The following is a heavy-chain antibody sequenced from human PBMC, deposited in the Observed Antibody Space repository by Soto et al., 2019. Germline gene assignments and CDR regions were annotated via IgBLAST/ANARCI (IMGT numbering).Heavy chain of an antibody. CDR1: GFTFSNAW. Sequence: EVQLVESGGGLVKPGGSLRLSCAASGFTFSNAWMSWVRQAPGKGLEWVGRIKSKTDGGTTDYAAPVKGRFTISRDDSKNTLYLQMNSLKTEDTAVYYCTTDCSGGSCYLRSAFDIWGQGTMVTVSS. D-gene: IGHD2-15*01. J-gene: IGHJ3*02. V-gene: IGHV3-15*01. CDR3: TTDCSGGSCYLRSAFDI. CDR2: IKSKTDGGTT.